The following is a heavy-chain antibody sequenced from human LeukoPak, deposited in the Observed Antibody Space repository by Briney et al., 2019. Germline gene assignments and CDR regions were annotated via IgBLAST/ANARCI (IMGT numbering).Heavy chain of an antibody. Sequence: ASVKVSCKVSGYTLTELSMHWVRQAPGKGLEWMGGFDPEDGETIYAQKFQGRVTMTEDTSTDTAYMELSSLRSEDTAVYYCVARVWFGEFPRDSDYWGQGTLVTVSS. CDR2: FDPEDGET. CDR1: GYTLTELS. CDR3: VARVWFGEFPRDSDY. D-gene: IGHD3-10*01. V-gene: IGHV1-24*01. J-gene: IGHJ4*02.